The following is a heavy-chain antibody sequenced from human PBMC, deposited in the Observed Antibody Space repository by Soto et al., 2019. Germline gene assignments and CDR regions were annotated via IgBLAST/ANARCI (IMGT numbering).Heavy chain of an antibody. CDR1: GFTFSSYA. CDR2: ISSIGGST. D-gene: IGHD3-10*01. Sequence: EVQLVESGGGLVQPGGSLRLSCAASGFTFSSYAMHWVRQAPGKGLEYVSSISSIGGSTYYANSVKGRFTISRDNSQNTLYLQMGSLRPEDMAVYYWARQGRAVSSYYFDYWGQGTLVTVSS. CDR3: ARQGRAVSSYYFDY. J-gene: IGHJ4*02. V-gene: IGHV3-64*01.